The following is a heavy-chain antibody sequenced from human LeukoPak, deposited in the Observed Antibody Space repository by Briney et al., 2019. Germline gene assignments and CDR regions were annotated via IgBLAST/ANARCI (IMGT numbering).Heavy chain of an antibody. V-gene: IGHV3-30*02. CDR3: AKARVGATSPFDY. Sequence: GGSLRLSCAASGFTFSSYGMHWVRQAPGKGLEWVAFIRYDGSNKYYADSVKGRFTISRDNSKNTLYLQMNSLRAEDTAVYYCAKARVGATSPFDYWGQGTLVTVPS. CDR1: GFTFSSYG. J-gene: IGHJ4*02. D-gene: IGHD1-26*01. CDR2: IRYDGSNK.